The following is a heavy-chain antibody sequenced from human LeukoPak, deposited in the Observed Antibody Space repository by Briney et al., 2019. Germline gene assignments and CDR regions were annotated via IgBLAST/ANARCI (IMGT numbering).Heavy chain of an antibody. Sequence: GTLSLTCAVSGGSISSSNWWSWVRQAPGKGLVWVSRINTDGSSTDYADSVKGRFTISRDNAKNTLYLQMNSLRADDTVVYYCTKDLTGPLDYWGQGTLVTVSS. D-gene: IGHD3-9*01. CDR1: GGSISSSNW. CDR2: INTDGSST. J-gene: IGHJ4*02. V-gene: IGHV3-74*01. CDR3: TKDLTGPLDY.